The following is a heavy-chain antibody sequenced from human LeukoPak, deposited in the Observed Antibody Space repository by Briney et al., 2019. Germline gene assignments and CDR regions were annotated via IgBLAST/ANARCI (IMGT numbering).Heavy chain of an antibody. D-gene: IGHD3-10*01. V-gene: IGHV3-30*02. J-gene: IGHJ4*02. CDR1: GFTFSSYG. CDR3: ANENYYGSGSYPDY. Sequence: GGSLRLSCAASGFTFSSYGMHWVRQAPGKGLEWVAVIWYDGSNKYYADSVKGRFTISRDNSKNTLYLQMNSLRAEDTAVYYCANENYYGSGSYPDYWGQGTLVTVSS. CDR2: IWYDGSNK.